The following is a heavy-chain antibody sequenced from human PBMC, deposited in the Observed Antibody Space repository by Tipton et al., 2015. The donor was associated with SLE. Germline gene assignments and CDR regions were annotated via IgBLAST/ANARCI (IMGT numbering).Heavy chain of an antibody. Sequence: SLRLSCAASGFTFSSYSMNWVRQAPGKGLEWVSSISSSSSYIYYADSVKGRFTISRDNAKSSLYLQMNSLRAEDTAVYYCARASVGIAVAPVDVWGKGTTVTVSS. V-gene: IGHV3-21*01. J-gene: IGHJ6*04. CDR1: GFTFSSYS. CDR3: ARASVGIAVAPVDV. CDR2: ISSSSSYI. D-gene: IGHD6-19*01.